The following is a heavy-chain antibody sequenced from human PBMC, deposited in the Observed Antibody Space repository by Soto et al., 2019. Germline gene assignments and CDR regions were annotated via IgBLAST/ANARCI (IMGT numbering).Heavy chain of an antibody. V-gene: IGHV3-23*01. CDR3: ARGYCSSTSCRPYYYYYGMDV. CDR1: GFTFSSYA. CDR2: ISGSGGST. Sequence: GGSLRLSCAASGFTFSSYAMSWVRQAPGKGLEWVSAISGSGGSTYYADSVKGRFTISRDNSKNTLYLQMSSLRAEDTAVYYCARGYCSSTSCRPYYYYYGMDVWGQGTTVTVSS. J-gene: IGHJ6*02. D-gene: IGHD2-2*01.